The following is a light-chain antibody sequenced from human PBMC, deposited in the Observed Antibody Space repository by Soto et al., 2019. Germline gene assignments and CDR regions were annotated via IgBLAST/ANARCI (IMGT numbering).Light chain of an antibody. CDR2: LEGSGSY. J-gene: IGLJ3*02. CDR3: ETWDSRV. Sequence: QLVLTQSSSASASLGSSVKLTCTLSSGHSSYIIAWHQQQPGKAPRYLMKLEGSGSYNKGSGVPDRFSGSSSGADRYLTISNLQFEDEADYYCETWDSRVFGGGTQLTVL. CDR1: SGHSSYI. V-gene: IGLV4-60*02.